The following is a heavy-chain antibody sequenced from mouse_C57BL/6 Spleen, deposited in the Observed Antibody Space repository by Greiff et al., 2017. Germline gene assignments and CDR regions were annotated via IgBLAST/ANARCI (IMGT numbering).Heavy chain of an antibody. Sequence: QVHVKQPGAELVKPGASVKLSCKASGYTFTSYWMHWVKQRPGRGREWIGRIDPNSGGTKYNEKFKSKATLTVDKPSSPAYMQLSSLPSEDSAVYYCARSGDSSGPFAYWGQGTLVTVSA. CDR1: GYTFTSYW. CDR2: IDPNSGGT. D-gene: IGHD3-2*02. J-gene: IGHJ3*01. CDR3: ARSGDSSGPFAY. V-gene: IGHV1-72*01.